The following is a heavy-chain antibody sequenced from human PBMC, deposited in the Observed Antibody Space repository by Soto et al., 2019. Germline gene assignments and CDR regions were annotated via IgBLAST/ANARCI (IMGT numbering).Heavy chain of an antibody. CDR3: ARDYTLRSYRFDY. D-gene: IGHD3-10*01. V-gene: IGHV4-30-2*01. Sequence: QLQLQESGSALVTPSQTLSLTCAVSGVSINNADYARSWIRQPPGRGLEWIGYIYQSGSTTYNPYLKSRLTISLDRSKNEFSLKLPSVTAADSAVYYCARDYTLRSYRFDYWGRGTLVTVSS. J-gene: IGHJ4*02. CDR2: IYQSGST. CDR1: GVSINNADYA.